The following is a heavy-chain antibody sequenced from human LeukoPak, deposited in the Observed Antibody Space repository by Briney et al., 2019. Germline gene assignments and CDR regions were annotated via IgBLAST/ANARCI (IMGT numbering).Heavy chain of an antibody. V-gene: IGHV3-15*01. D-gene: IGHD2-15*01. CDR2: IKSKSDGGTI. J-gene: IGHJ4*02. Sequence: GGSLRLSCVGSGFTFSDAWMSWVRQAPGKGLEWVGRIKSKSDGGTIDYAAPVKGRFTISRDDSRNTLYLQMNSLKIEDTAVYYCTTRRQDGWWGQGTLVTVS. CDR1: GFTFSDAW. CDR3: TTRRQDGW.